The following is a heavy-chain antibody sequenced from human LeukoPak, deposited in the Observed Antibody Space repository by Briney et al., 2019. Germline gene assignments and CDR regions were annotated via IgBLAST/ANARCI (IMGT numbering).Heavy chain of an antibody. J-gene: IGHJ3*02. D-gene: IGHD1-26*01. CDR1: GGSIRSYY. CDR3: GRGAPLTVGASRAFDI. CDR2: IYYSWST. V-gene: IGHV4-59*01. Sequence: PSETLSLTCTVSGGSIRSYYRSFIRQPPRKGLEVIGYIYYSWSTNYNPSLYSRVTISVDTSKNQFSLKLNSVTAADAAVYYCGRGAPLTVGASRAFDIWGQGTMVTVSS.